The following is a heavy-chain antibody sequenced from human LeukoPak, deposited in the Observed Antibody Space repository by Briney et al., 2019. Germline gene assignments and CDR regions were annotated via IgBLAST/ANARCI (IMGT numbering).Heavy chain of an antibody. D-gene: IGHD1-14*01. Sequence: GASVKVSCKASGYTFTSYYMHWVRQAPGQGLEWMGIINPSGGSTSYAQKFQGRVTMTRDMSTSTVYMELSSLRSEDTAVYYCAKPARTDYADYWGQGTLVTVSS. J-gene: IGHJ4*02. CDR1: GYTFTSYY. V-gene: IGHV1-46*01. CDR3: AKPARTDYADY. CDR2: INPSGGST.